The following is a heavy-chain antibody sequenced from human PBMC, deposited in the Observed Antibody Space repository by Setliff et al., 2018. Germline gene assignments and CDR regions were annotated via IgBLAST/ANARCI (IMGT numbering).Heavy chain of an antibody. J-gene: IGHJ4*02. CDR2: IIPIFGTA. D-gene: IGHD2-15*01. CDR1: GGTFSSYA. Sequence: SVKVSCKASGGTFSSYAISWVRQAPGQGLEWMGGIIPIFGTANYAQKFQGRVTITTDESTSTAYMELSSLRSEDTAVYYCARGVYCSGGSCEGNDYWGQGTLVTVSS. CDR3: ARGVYCSGGSCEGNDY. V-gene: IGHV1-69*05.